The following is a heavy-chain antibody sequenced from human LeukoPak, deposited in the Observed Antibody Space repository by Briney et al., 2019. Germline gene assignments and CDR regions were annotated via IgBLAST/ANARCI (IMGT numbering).Heavy chain of an antibody. Sequence: ASVKVSCKVSGYTLTELSMHWVRQAPGKGLEWMGGFDPEDGETIYAQKFQGRVTMTEDTSTDTAYMELSSLRSEDTAVYYCATVGGYDGRLSGYYYYMDVWGKGTTVTVPS. CDR1: GYTLTELS. CDR2: FDPEDGET. CDR3: ATVGGYDGRLSGYYYYMDV. D-gene: IGHD5-12*01. V-gene: IGHV1-24*01. J-gene: IGHJ6*03.